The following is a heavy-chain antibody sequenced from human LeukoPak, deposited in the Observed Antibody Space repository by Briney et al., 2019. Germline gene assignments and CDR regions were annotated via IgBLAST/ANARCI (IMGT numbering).Heavy chain of an antibody. CDR1: GYSFTSYW. J-gene: IGHJ6*03. V-gene: IGHV5-51*01. Sequence: PGESLKISCKGSGYSFTSYWIGWVRQMPGKGLEWMGIIYPGDSDTRYSPSFQGQVTISADKSISTAYLQWSSLKASDTAMYYCARLRDDSSGYYALGYYYYMDVWGEGTTVTVSS. D-gene: IGHD3-22*01. CDR2: IYPGDSDT. CDR3: ARLRDDSSGYYALGYYYYMDV.